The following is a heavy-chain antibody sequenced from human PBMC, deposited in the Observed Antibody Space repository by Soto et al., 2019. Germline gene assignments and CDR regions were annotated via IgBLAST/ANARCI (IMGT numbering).Heavy chain of an antibody. CDR1: GSTFSSYG. V-gene: IGHV3-30*18. CDR3: AKGPADYKGYYYYYGMDV. D-gene: IGHD4-4*01. CDR2: ISYDGSNK. Sequence: SLRLSCAASGSTFSSYGMQWVRQAPFKGLEWVAVISYDGSNKYYADSVKGRFTISRDNSKNTLYLQMNSLRAEDTAVYYCAKGPADYKGYYYYYGMDVWGQGTTAPVSS. J-gene: IGHJ6*01.